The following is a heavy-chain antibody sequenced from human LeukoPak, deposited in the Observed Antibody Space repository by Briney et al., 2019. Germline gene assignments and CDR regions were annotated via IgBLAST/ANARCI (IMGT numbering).Heavy chain of an antibody. CDR1: GFTFSSYS. V-gene: IGHV3-15*01. CDR3: ATQAAAGFFFDY. J-gene: IGHJ4*02. D-gene: IGHD6-13*01. CDR2: IKSKTDGGTT. Sequence: GGSLRLSCSASGFTFSSYSMNWVRQAPGKGLEWVGRIKSKTDGGTTDYAAPVKGRFTISRDDSKNTLYLQMNSLKTEDTAVYYCATQAAAGFFFDYWGQGTLVTVSS.